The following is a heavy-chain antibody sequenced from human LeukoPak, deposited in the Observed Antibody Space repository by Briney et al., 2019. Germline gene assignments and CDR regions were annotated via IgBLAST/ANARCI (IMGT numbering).Heavy chain of an antibody. D-gene: IGHD3-22*01. Sequence: ASVKVSCKASGYTFTSYGISWVRQAPGQGLEWMGWISAYNGNTNYAQKLQGRVTMTTDTSTSTAYMELRSLRSDVTAVYSCARGWYDSSGYYDGIDDYYYYMDVWGKGTTVTVSS. CDR2: ISAYNGNT. CDR3: ARGWYDSSGYYDGIDDYYYYMDV. J-gene: IGHJ6*03. V-gene: IGHV1-18*01. CDR1: GYTFTSYG.